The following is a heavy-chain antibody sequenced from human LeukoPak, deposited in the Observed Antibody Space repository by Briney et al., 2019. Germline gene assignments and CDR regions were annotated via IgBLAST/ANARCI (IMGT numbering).Heavy chain of an antibody. CDR1: GVTFSSYA. Sequence: GGSLRLSCAASGVTFSSYARSWVRQPPGKGLEWVSAVCGSGGSTYYADSVKGRSTISRDNSKHTLYLQMNSLRADATAAYCSAFRGYSSSWYTLGYWGQGTLVIVSS. V-gene: IGHV3-23*01. J-gene: IGHJ4*02. CDR3: AFRGYSSSWYTLGY. D-gene: IGHD6-13*01. CDR2: VCGSGGST.